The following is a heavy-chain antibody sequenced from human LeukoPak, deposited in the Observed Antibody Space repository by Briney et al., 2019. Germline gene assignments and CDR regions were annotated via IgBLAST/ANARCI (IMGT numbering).Heavy chain of an antibody. Sequence: SVKVSCKASGGTFSSYAISWVRQAPGQGLEWMGGIIPIFGTANYAQKFQGRVTMTTDTSTSTAYMELRSLRSDDTAVYYCARDQGAYYYDSSGSGFDPWGQGTLVTVSS. CDR2: IIPIFGTA. J-gene: IGHJ5*02. CDR1: GGTFSSYA. V-gene: IGHV1-69*05. D-gene: IGHD3-22*01. CDR3: ARDQGAYYYDSSGSGFDP.